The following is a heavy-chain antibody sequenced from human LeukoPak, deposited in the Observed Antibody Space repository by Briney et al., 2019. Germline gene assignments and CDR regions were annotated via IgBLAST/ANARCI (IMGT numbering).Heavy chain of an antibody. CDR3: AKDGPNRSYDY. V-gene: IGHV3-30-3*01. Sequence: PGGSLRLSCAASGFTFSSYAMHWVRQAPGKGLEWVAVISYDGSNKYYADSVKGRFTISRDNSKNTLYLQMNSLRAEDTAVYYCAKDGPNRSYDYWGQGTLVTVSS. CDR1: GFTFSSYA. D-gene: IGHD1-26*01. CDR2: ISYDGSNK. J-gene: IGHJ4*02.